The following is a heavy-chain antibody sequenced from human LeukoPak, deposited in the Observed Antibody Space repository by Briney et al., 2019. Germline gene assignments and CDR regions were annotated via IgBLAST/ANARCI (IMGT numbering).Heavy chain of an antibody. V-gene: IGHV3-30-3*01. Sequence: RPGGSLRLSCAASGFTFSSYAMHWVRQAPGKGLEWVAVISYDGSNKYYADSVKGRFTISRDNSKNTLYLQMNSLRAEDTAVYYCARGHSSGPLDYWGQGTLVTVSS. D-gene: IGHD3-22*01. CDR2: ISYDGSNK. CDR1: GFTFSSYA. CDR3: ARGHSSGPLDY. J-gene: IGHJ4*02.